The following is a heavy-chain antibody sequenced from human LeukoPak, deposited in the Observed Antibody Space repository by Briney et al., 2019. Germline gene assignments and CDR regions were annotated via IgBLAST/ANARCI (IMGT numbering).Heavy chain of an antibody. J-gene: IGHJ4*02. CDR2: IYYSGST. D-gene: IGHD4-23*01. Sequence: SETLSLTCTVSGGSISSSSYYWGWIRQPPGKGLEWIGSIYYSGSTYYNPSLKSRVTISVDTSKNQFSLKLSSVTAADTAVYYCAVGMTTVVTTAYYWGQGTLVTVSS. CDR3: AVGMTTVVTTAYY. CDR1: GGSISSSSYY. V-gene: IGHV4-39*01.